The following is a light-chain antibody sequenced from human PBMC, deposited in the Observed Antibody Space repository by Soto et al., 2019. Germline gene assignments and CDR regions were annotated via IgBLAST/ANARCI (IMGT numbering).Light chain of an antibody. J-gene: IGKJ1*01. Sequence: DIQMTQSPSSLSASVGDRVTITCRASQAISNYLAWYQQKPGQVPKLLIYAASTFQSGVPSRFSGSVSGTDFTLTINSLQPEDVATYYCQKYNSAPRTFGQGTKVDIK. CDR2: AAS. V-gene: IGKV1-27*01. CDR3: QKYNSAPRT. CDR1: QAISNY.